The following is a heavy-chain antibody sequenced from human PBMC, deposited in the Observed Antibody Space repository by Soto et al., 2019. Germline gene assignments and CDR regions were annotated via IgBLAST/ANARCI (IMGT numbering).Heavy chain of an antibody. V-gene: IGHV3-48*02. CDR2: ISPGGDRI. CDR1: GFMFDSYA. Sequence: PGGSLRLCCVASGFMFDSYAMNWVRQAPGKGLEWVSYISPGGDRIYYAESLKGRITISRDNARNSLSLQMNILSDEDTAVYYFTKSADSAGWGVDFRAQRTLVTVSS. CDR3: TKSADSAGWGVDF. J-gene: IGHJ4*02. D-gene: IGHD6-19*01.